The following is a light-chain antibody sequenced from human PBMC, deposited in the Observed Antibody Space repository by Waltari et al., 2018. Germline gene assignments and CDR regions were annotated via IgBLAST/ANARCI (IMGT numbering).Light chain of an antibody. CDR1: ESLLFSNGKTY. V-gene: IGKV2-29*02. J-gene: IGKJ4*01. Sequence: DIVMTQTPLSLSVTPGQPASISCKSSESLLFSNGKTYMYWFLQRPGQSPQLLIYEVSSRLSGVPDRFSGSGSGTDFTLKISRVGAEDVGIYYCMQGIHLPLTFGGGTKVEIK. CDR3: MQGIHLPLT. CDR2: EVS.